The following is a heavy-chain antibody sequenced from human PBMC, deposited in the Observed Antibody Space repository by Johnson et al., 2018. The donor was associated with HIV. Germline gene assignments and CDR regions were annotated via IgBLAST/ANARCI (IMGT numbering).Heavy chain of an antibody. CDR1: GFTVSSNY. Sequence: QVLLVESGGGLIQPGGSLRLSCAASGFTVSSNYMSWVRQAPGKGLAWVSYISSSGSTIYYTDSVKGRFTISRENAKHSLYLQMDSLRAEDTAVYYCAREGGACSGGWCLDALDFWGQGTTVTVSS. J-gene: IGHJ3*01. CDR2: ISSSGSTI. V-gene: IGHV3-11*01. CDR3: AREGGACSGGWCLDALDF. D-gene: IGHD2-15*01.